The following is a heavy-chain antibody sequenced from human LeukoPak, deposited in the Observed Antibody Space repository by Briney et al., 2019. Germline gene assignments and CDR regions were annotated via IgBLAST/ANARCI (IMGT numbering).Heavy chain of an antibody. Sequence: SGGSLRLSCAASGFTFSDYYMSWVRQAPGKGLEWVSYISSSGSAINHADSVKGRFTISRDNAKNSLYLQMNSLRVEDTAVYYCARGVVRDYASDYWGQGTLVTVS. J-gene: IGHJ4*02. CDR3: ARGVVRDYASDY. CDR1: GFTFSDYY. D-gene: IGHD3-10*01. CDR2: ISSSGSAI. V-gene: IGHV3-11*01.